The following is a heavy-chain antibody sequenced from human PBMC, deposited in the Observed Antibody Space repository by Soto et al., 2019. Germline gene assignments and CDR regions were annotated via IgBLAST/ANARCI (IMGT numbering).Heavy chain of an antibody. CDR3: AKATQDHFWSGSGVDF. V-gene: IGHV3-23*01. D-gene: IGHD3-3*02. J-gene: IGHJ6*02. Sequence: EVQLLESGGGLVQPGGSLRLSCAASGFTFSSYAMRWVRQAPGKGLEWVSAIRYSGGNTYYTDSVKGRFTISRDNSKSTLYLHMNSLRGEDTAVYYCAKATQDHFWSGSGVDFWGQGTTVTVSS. CDR1: GFTFSSYA. CDR2: IRYSGGNT.